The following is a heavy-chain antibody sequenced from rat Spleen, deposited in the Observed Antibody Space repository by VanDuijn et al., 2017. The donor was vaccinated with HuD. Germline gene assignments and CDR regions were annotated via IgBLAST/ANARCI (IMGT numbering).Heavy chain of an antibody. Sequence: EVQLVESGGGLVQPGRSLKLSCAASGFTFNNYGMAWVRQAPKKGLEWVAYISYDGGSTYYRDSVKGRFTISRDNAKSTLYLQMDSLRSEDTATYYCTTCAIAAISTPYMDAWGQGASVTVSS. CDR1: GFTFNNYG. CDR3: TTCAIAAISTPYMDA. CDR2: ISYDGGST. V-gene: IGHV5-20*01. D-gene: IGHD1-2*01. J-gene: IGHJ4*01.